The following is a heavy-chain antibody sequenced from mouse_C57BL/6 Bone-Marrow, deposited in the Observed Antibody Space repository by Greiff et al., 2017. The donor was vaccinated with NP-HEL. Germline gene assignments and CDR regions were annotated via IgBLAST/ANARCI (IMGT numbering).Heavy chain of an antibody. CDR2: IDPETGGT. J-gene: IGHJ2*01. D-gene: IGHD1-1*02. V-gene: IGHV1-15*01. CDR3: NRWDFDY. CDR1: GYTFTDYE. Sequence: VQLQESGAELVRPGASVTLSCKASGYTFTDYEMHWVKQTPVHGLEWIGAIDPETGGTAYNQKFKGKAILTADKSSSTAYMELRSLTSEDSAVYYCNRWDFDYWGQGTTLTVSS.